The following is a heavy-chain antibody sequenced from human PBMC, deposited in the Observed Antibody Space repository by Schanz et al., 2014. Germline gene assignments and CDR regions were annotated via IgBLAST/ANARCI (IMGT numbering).Heavy chain of an antibody. J-gene: IGHJ2*01. CDR3: VRPSQSSLGGSCFLP. CDR1: NGSFGNYY. CDR2: INHCGST. Sequence: GLLKPSETLSLTCGVYNGSFGNYYYNWIRQPPGTGLEWIGEINHCGSTNYNPSLKSRFNVAVDASTNHFVLGLRSRTDADSPVYHRVRPSQSSLGGSCFLPGGR. D-gene: IGHD3-16*01. V-gene: IGHV4-34*01.